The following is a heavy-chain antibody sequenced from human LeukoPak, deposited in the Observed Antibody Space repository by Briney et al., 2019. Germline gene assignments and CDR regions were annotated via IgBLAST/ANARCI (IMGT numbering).Heavy chain of an antibody. CDR1: GGSLSSSSFY. V-gene: IGHV4-39*01. Sequence: SETLSLTCTVSGGSLSSSSFYWGWIRQPPGMGLEWIGSVYYSRSRSTFYNPSLRSRLTISVDTSQNQFSLKLRSVTAADTAVYFCARESFGGASYLDPWGQGTLVTVSS. CDR2: VYYSRSRST. J-gene: IGHJ5*02. CDR3: ARESFGGASYLDP. D-gene: IGHD2-21*01.